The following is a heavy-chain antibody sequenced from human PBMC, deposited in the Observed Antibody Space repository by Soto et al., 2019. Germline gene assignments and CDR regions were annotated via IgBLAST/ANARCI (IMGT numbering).Heavy chain of an antibody. J-gene: IGHJ6*02. CDR3: AREGFGPLHGLVDV. Sequence: QVQLQESGPGLVKPSETLSLSCTVSGGSISSYYWSWFRQSPGKRMEWIGYVNHSWGSSYNPSLQSLVAISLHTSKSQFSLKVTSVTATDTDVYYCAREGFGPLHGLVDVWGQGTTVTVSS. CDR2: VNHSWGS. CDR1: GGSISSYY. V-gene: IGHV4-59*12. D-gene: IGHD3-10*01.